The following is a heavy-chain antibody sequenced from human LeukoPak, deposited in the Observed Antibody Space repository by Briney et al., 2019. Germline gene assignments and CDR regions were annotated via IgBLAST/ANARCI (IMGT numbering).Heavy chain of an antibody. J-gene: IGHJ4*02. V-gene: IGHV3-11*01. Sequence: GGSLRLSCAASGFTFSDYYMSWIRQALGEGLEWGSYISSRGSTIYYADCVKGRYTISRDNAKNSLYLQMNSLRVEDKAVYYCARARYSHYGGSGYYFDYWGQGTLVTVSS. D-gene: IGHD3-22*01. CDR2: ISSRGSTI. CDR3: ARARYSHYGGSGYYFDY. CDR1: GFTFSDYY.